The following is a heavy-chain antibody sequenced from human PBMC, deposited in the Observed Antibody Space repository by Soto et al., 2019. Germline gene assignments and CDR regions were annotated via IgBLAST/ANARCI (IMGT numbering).Heavy chain of an antibody. Sequence: QVQLVQSGAEVKKPGASVKVSCKASGYTFSSYAISWVRQAPGQGLEWMGWISAYNGNTKYAQKLEGRGTMTTDTSTSTACMELRSLRSDVTAVYSCARDSPPVDHWGQGTLVTVSS. CDR1: GYTFSSYA. V-gene: IGHV1-18*01. CDR2: ISAYNGNT. J-gene: IGHJ4*02. CDR3: ARDSPPVDH.